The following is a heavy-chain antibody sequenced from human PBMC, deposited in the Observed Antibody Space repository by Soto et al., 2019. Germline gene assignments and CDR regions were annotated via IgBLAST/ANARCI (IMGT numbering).Heavy chain of an antibody. V-gene: IGHV1-18*01. CDR1: GYTFTSYD. CDR3: AREFPNGSGSYLGGMDV. D-gene: IGHD3-10*01. J-gene: IGHJ6*02. CDR2: ISAYNGNT. Sequence: ASVKVSCKASGYTFTSYDISWVRQAPGQGLEWMGWISAYNGNTNYAQKLQGRVTMTTDTSTSTAYMELSSLRSEDTAVYYCAREFPNGSGSYLGGMDVWGQGTTVTVSS.